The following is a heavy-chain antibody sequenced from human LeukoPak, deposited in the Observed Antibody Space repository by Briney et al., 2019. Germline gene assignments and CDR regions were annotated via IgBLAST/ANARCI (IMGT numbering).Heavy chain of an antibody. CDR1: GFTFSSYW. J-gene: IGHJ4*02. CDR3: ARGAGIAVAGDFDY. V-gene: IGHV3-30*03. Sequence: GGSLRLSCAASGFTFSSYWMSWVRQAPGKGLEWVAVISYDGSNKYYADSVKGRFTISRDNSKNTLYLQMNSLRAEDTAVYYCARGAGIAVAGDFDYWGQGTLVTVSS. D-gene: IGHD6-19*01. CDR2: ISYDGSNK.